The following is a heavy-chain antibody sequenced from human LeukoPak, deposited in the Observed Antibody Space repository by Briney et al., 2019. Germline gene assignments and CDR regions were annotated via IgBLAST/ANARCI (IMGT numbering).Heavy chain of an antibody. CDR3: AKAESGWETDGFDI. CDR2: ISSSSSYI. J-gene: IGHJ3*02. V-gene: IGHV3-21*01. D-gene: IGHD6-19*01. Sequence: GGSLRLSCAASGFTFSSYNMNWVRQAPGKGLEWVSTISSSSSYIYYADSVKGRFTISRDNAKNSLYLQMNSLRAEDTAVYYCAKAESGWETDGFDIWGQGTMVTVSS. CDR1: GFTFSSYN.